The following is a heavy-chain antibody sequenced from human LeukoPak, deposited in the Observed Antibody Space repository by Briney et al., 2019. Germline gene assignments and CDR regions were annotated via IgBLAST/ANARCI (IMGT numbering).Heavy chain of an antibody. CDR2: ISWNSGAK. CDR1: GFTFADYA. CDR3: AKVHIVGATRGYFDY. V-gene: IGHV3-9*01. J-gene: IGHJ4*02. Sequence: GGSLRLSCSASGFTFADYAMHWVRQAPGKGLGWLSGISWNSGAKIYADSVKGRFTISRDNAKNSLNLQMDSLRTEDTALYYCAKVHIVGATRGYFDYWGQGTLVTVSS. D-gene: IGHD1-26*01.